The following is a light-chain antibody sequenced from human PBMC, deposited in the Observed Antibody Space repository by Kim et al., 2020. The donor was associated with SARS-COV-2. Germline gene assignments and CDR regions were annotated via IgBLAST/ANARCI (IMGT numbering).Light chain of an antibody. V-gene: IGKV1-39*01. CDR2: AAS. Sequence: ASVGDRVTITCRASQSISSYLNWYQQKPGKAPKLLIYAASTLQSGVPLRFSGSGSGTDFTLTISSLQPEDFATYHCQQSYTTPRTFGQGTKVDIK. J-gene: IGKJ1*01. CDR1: QSISSY. CDR3: QQSYTTPRT.